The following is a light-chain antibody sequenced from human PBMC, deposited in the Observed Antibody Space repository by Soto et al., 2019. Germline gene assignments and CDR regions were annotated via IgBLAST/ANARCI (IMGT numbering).Light chain of an antibody. V-gene: IGKV3-15*01. CDR2: SAS. J-gene: IGKJ4*01. CDR3: QQYNEWPLT. Sequence: EVVMTQSPATLSVSPGERATLSCRASQSVSNNLAWYQQKPGQAPRLFIYSASTRATGIPARFSGSASGTEFTLTISSLQSEDFEVYYCQQYNEWPLTFGGGTKVETK. CDR1: QSVSNN.